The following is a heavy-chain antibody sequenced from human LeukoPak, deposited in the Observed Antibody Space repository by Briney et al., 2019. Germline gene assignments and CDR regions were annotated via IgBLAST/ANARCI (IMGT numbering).Heavy chain of an antibody. J-gene: IGHJ6*02. CDR2: INPNSGGT. CDR1: GYTFTGYY. V-gene: IGHV1-2*02. Sequence: ASVKVSCKASGYTFTGYYMHWVRQAPGQGLEWMGWINPNSGGTNYAQKLQGRVTMTTDTSTSTAYMELRSLRSDDTAVYYCARDYGNDSSGYHLLYYYYGMDVWGQGTTVTVSS. CDR3: ARDYGNDSSGYHLLYYYYGMDV. D-gene: IGHD3-22*01.